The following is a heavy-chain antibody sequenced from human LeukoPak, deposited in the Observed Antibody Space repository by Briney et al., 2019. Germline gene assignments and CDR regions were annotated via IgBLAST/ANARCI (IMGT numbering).Heavy chain of an antibody. V-gene: IGHV3-30*03. CDR2: ISYDGGNK. CDR1: GFTFSSYG. J-gene: IGHJ4*02. D-gene: IGHD3-10*01. Sequence: RTGGSLRLSCAASGFTFSSYGMHWVRQAPGKGLEWVAVISYDGGNKYYADSVKGRFTISRDNSKNTLYLQMNSLRAEDAAVYYCARGFGVRGVIDYWGQGTLVTVSS. CDR3: ARGFGVRGVIDY.